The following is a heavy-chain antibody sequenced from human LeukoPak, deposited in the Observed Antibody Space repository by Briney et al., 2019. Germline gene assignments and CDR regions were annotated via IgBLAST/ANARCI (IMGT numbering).Heavy chain of an antibody. Sequence: VGSLRLSCAASGFTVNNNYMIWVRQAPGKGLEWVSLIYSGGTTYYADSVKGRFTISRDNSKNTLYLQMNSLRAEDTAVYYCARVEGVYYYYYYMYVWGKGTTVTVSS. D-gene: IGHD2-8*01. CDR3: ARVEGVYYYYYYMYV. V-gene: IGHV3-53*01. CDR2: IYSGGTT. J-gene: IGHJ6*03. CDR1: GFTVNNNY.